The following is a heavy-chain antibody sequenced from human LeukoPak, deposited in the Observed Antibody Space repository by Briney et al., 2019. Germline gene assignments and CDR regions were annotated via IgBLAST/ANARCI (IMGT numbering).Heavy chain of an antibody. CDR1: GFTLSSYW. V-gene: IGHV3-74*01. Sequence: GGSLRLSCAASGFTLSSYWMHWVRQTPGKGPVWVSRINSDGSSTSYADSVKGRFTISRDNAKNTLYLQMNSLRAEDTTVYYCARGNSHSFDYWGKGALVTVSS. CDR3: ARGNSHSFDY. J-gene: IGHJ4*02. D-gene: IGHD4-11*01. CDR2: INSDGSST.